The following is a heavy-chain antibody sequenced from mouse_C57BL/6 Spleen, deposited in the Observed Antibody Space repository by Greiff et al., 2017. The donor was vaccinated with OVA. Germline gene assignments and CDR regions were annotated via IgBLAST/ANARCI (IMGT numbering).Heavy chain of an antibody. J-gene: IGHJ4*01. CDR2: ILTGSGST. Sequence: LVESGAELMKPGASVKLSCKATGYTFTGYWIEWVKQRPGHGLEWIGEILTGSGSTNYNEKFKGTATFTADTSSNTAYMQLSSLTTEDSAIYYGARSITTVVAPEAMDYWGQGTSVTVSS. CDR3: ARSITTVVAPEAMDY. D-gene: IGHD1-1*01. CDR1: GYTFTGYW. V-gene: IGHV1-9*01.